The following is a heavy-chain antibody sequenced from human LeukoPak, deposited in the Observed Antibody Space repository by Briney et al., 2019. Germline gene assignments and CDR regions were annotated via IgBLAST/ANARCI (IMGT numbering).Heavy chain of an antibody. CDR3: TTREIVVEPAQTSMVRGVLWRSDF. D-gene: IGHD3-10*01. CDR1: GDTLTELS. CDR2: FDPKEGER. Sequence: ASVKVSCKVSGDTLTELSMRWVRQAPGKGLEWMGGFDPKEGERVYAQNFQGRFTMTEDTSSGTAYMELNSLRSEDTAVYYCTTREIVVEPAQTSMVRGVLWRSDFWGHGTLVTVSS. J-gene: IGHJ4*01. V-gene: IGHV1-24*01.